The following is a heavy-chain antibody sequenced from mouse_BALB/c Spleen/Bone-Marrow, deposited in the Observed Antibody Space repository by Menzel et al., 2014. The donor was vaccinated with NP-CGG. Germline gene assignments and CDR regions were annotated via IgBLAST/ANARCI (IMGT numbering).Heavy chain of an antibody. CDR1: GYPFSSYW. CDR2: IYPGDGET. Sequence: VQLLQSGAELVRPGSSVKISCKASGYPFSSYWMSWVKQRPGQGLEWIGQIYPGDGETNYNGKFKGNATLTADKSSSTAYMELILRTFDYFAVYFCAKKYGDDWGQGTTLTVPS. J-gene: IGHJ2*01. CDR3: AKKYGDD. D-gene: IGHD2-10*02. V-gene: IGHV1-80*01.